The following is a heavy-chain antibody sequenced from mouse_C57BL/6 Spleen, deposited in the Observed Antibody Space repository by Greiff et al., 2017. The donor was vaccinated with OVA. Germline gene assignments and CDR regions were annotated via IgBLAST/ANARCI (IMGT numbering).Heavy chain of an antibody. Sequence: VQRVESGAELARPGASVKLSCKASGYTFTSYGISWVKQRTGQGLEWIGEIYPRSGNTYYNEKFKGKATLTADKSSSTAYMELRSLTSEDSAVYFCARQDYGSSYDAMDYWGQGTSVTVSS. J-gene: IGHJ4*01. V-gene: IGHV1-81*01. D-gene: IGHD1-1*01. CDR3: ARQDYGSSYDAMDY. CDR2: IYPRSGNT. CDR1: GYTFTSYG.